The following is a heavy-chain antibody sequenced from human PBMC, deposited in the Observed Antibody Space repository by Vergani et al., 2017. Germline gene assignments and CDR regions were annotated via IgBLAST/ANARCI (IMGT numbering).Heavy chain of an antibody. CDR1: GFTFNEYW. D-gene: IGHD3-16*01. CDR3: ARPLIGLHAFDI. J-gene: IGHJ3*02. Sequence: EVELVESGGGLVQPGGSLRLSCAASGFTFNEYWMHWARQVPGKGLVWVSSISSSSSYIYYADSVKGRFTISRDNAKNSLYLQMNSLRAEDTAVYYCARPLIGLHAFDIWGQGTMVTVSS. CDR2: ISSSSSYI. V-gene: IGHV3-21*02.